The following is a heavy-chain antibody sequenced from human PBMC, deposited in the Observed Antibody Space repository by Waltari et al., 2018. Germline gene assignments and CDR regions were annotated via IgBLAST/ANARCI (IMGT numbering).Heavy chain of an antibody. V-gene: IGHV4-38-2*01. CDR1: GYSISSGYY. CDR3: ARRGVLELGLDP. D-gene: IGHD1-7*01. CDR2: IYHSGST. J-gene: IGHJ5*02. Sequence: QVQLQESGPGLVKPSETLSLTCAVSGYSISSGYYWGWIRQPPGKGLEWIGSIYHSGSTYYNPSLKSRVTISVDTSKNQFSLKLSSVTATDTAVYYCARRGVLELGLDPWGQGTLVTVSS.